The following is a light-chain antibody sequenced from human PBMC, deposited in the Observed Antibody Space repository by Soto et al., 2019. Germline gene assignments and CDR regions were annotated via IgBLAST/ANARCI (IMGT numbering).Light chain of an antibody. V-gene: IGKV1-5*03. Sequence: DIQMTQSPSTLSASVGDRVTMTCRASQGVSIWLAWYQQKPGRAPKLLIHQASTLEGGVPYRFSGSGSGTEFTLTITSLQADDVATYFCQQYNSYISFGGGTKVEIK. CDR1: QGVSIW. CDR3: QQYNSYIS. CDR2: QAS. J-gene: IGKJ4*01.